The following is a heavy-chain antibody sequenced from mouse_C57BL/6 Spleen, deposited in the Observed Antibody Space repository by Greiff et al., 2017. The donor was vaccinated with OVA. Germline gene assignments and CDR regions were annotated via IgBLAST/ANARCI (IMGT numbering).Heavy chain of an antibody. J-gene: IGHJ2*01. V-gene: IGHV14-4*01. CDR2: FDPENGDT. Sequence: EVQGVESGAELVRPGASVKLSCTASGFNIKDDYMHWVKQRPEQGLEWIGWFDPENGDTEYASKFQGKATITADTSSNTAYLPLSSLASEDAAVYYCTPPPHWGQGTTLTVSS. CDR1: GFNIKDDY. CDR3: TPPPH.